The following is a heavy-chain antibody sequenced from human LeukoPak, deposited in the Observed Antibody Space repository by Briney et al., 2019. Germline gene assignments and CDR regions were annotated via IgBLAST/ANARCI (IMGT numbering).Heavy chain of an antibody. CDR1: GGTFSSYA. Sequence: SVKVSCTASGGTFSSYAISWVRQAPGQGLEWMGGIIPIFGTANYAQKFQGRVTITADESTSTAYMELSSLRSEDTAVYYCARDPDYGGNLWKGAEYFQHWGQGTLVTVSS. CDR2: IIPIFGTA. D-gene: IGHD4-23*01. J-gene: IGHJ1*01. V-gene: IGHV1-69*01. CDR3: ARDPDYGGNLWKGAEYFQH.